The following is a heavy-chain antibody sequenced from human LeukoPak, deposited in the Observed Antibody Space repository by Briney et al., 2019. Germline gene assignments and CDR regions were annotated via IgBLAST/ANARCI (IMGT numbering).Heavy chain of an antibody. Sequence: GGSLRLSCAASGFTFSSYALHWVRQAPGKGLEWVAVISYDGSNKYYADSVKGRFTISRDNSKNTLYLQMNSLRAEDTAVYYCARDALRITMVRGVIITGPDYWGQGTLVTVSS. V-gene: IGHV3-30*04. CDR3: ARDALRITMVRGVIITGPDY. D-gene: IGHD3-10*01. CDR2: ISYDGSNK. J-gene: IGHJ4*02. CDR1: GFTFSSYA.